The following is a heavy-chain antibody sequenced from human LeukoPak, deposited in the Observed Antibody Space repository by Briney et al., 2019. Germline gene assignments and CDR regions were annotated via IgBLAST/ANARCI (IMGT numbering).Heavy chain of an antibody. J-gene: IGHJ4*02. V-gene: IGHV3-15*04. CDR1: GFTFSNAW. CDR2: IESKTDGGTT. Sequence: PGGSLRLSCAASGFTFSNAWLNWVRQAPGKGLEWVGRIESKTDGGTTDYAAPVKDRFTISRDDSKTTLNLQMNSLKSEDTAVYYCTTEATNYYHSSGYYWGQGTLVTVSS. D-gene: IGHD3-22*01. CDR3: TTEATNYYHSSGYY.